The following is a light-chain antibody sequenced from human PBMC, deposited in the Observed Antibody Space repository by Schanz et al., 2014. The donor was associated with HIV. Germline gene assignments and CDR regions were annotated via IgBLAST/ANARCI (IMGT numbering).Light chain of an antibody. Sequence: EIVLTQSPATLSLSPGERATLSCRASQSVSSYLAWYQQKPGQAPRLLIYDASNRATGIPARFSGSGSGIDFTLTISRLEPEDFAVYYCQQYGSSFGPGTKVEIK. CDR2: DAS. CDR1: QSVSSY. CDR3: QQYGSS. V-gene: IGKV3-11*01. J-gene: IGKJ3*01.